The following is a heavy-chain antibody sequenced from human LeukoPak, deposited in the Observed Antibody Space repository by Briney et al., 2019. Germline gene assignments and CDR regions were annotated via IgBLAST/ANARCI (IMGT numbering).Heavy chain of an antibody. CDR3: VRASGPFDL. J-gene: IGHJ3*01. CDR1: GFPFSDYG. CDR2: IWFDGSNK. V-gene: IGHV3-33*01. Sequence: GGSLRLSCAASGFPFSDYGMHWVRQAPGKGLEWVAVIWFDGSNKYYADSVKDRFTISRDNSKNTLYLQMNSLRPEDTAVYHCVRASGPFDLWGQGTMVTVSS.